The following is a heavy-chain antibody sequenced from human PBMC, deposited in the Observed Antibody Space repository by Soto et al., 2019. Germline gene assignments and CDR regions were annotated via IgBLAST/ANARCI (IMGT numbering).Heavy chain of an antibody. CDR3: AFLGEIVVVPAQEVDF. Sequence: GESLKISCKGSGYSFTSYWISWVRQMPGKGLEWMGRIDPSDSYTNYSPSFQGHVTISADKSISTAYLQWSSLKASDTAMYYCAFLGEIVVVPAQEVDFRDQGTSLTVSS. CDR1: GYSFTSYW. D-gene: IGHD2-2*01. J-gene: IGHJ6*02. V-gene: IGHV5-10-1*01. CDR2: IDPSDSYT.